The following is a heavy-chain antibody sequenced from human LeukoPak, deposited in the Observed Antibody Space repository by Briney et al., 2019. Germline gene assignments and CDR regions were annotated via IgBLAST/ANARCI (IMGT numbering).Heavy chain of an antibody. CDR1: GYSISTGYY. CDR3: ARGSSMVRGVIIRPGYFDY. Sequence: SSETLSLTCTVSGYSISTGYYWDWIRQPPGKGLEWIGTFYHGGSTYYNPSLKSRVTISVDTSKNQFSLNLTSVTAADTAVYYCARGSSMVRGVIIRPGYFDYRGQGTLVTVSS. CDR2: FYHGGST. D-gene: IGHD3-10*01. J-gene: IGHJ4*02. V-gene: IGHV4-38-2*02.